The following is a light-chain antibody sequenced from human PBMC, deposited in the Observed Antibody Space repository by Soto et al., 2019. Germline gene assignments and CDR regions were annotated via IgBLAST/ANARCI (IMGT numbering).Light chain of an antibody. CDR2: EVN. Sequence: SVVTQPPPPSGSPGQSVTLSCPGTNSDVGGYDYVSWYQQYPGKAPKLIIYEVNERPSGVPDRFSGSKSGNTASLTVSGLQTADEADYYCSSYAGSNWYVFGTGTKVTVL. J-gene: IGLJ1*01. CDR3: SSYAGSNWYV. V-gene: IGLV2-8*01. CDR1: NSDVGGYDY.